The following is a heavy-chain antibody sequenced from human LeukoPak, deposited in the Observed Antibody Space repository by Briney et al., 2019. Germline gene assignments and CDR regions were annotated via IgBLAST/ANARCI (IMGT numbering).Heavy chain of an antibody. D-gene: IGHD1-7*01. Sequence: ASVKVSCKASGYTFTGYYMHWVRQAPGQGLEWMGRINPNSGGTNYAQKFQGRVTMTRDTSISTAYMELSRLRSDDTAVYYCAREYNWNYDYYYYGMDVWGQGTTVTVFS. CDR1: GYTFTGYY. V-gene: IGHV1-2*06. CDR3: AREYNWNYDYYYYGMDV. J-gene: IGHJ6*02. CDR2: INPNSGGT.